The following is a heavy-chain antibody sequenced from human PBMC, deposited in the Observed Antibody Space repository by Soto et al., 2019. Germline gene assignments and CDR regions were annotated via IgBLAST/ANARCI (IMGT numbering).Heavy chain of an antibody. Sequence: GGSLRLSCAASGFTFSSYWMSWVRQAPGKGLEWVANIKQDGSEKYYVDSVKGRFTISRDKAKNSLYLQMNSLRAEDTAVYYCAREVEDCSSTSCYEGGFDYYYYMDVWGKGTTVTVSS. J-gene: IGHJ6*03. CDR3: AREVEDCSSTSCYEGGFDYYYYMDV. CDR1: GFTFSSYW. V-gene: IGHV3-7*01. D-gene: IGHD2-2*01. CDR2: IKQDGSEK.